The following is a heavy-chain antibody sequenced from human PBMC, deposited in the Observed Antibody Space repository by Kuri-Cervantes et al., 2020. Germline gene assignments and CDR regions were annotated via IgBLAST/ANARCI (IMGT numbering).Heavy chain of an antibody. J-gene: IGHJ4*02. CDR3: AKDKRSGWSFDY. CDR2: ISGSGGST. Sequence: GESLKISCAASGFTFSSYAMSWVRQAPGKGLEWVSAISGSGGSTYHADSVKGRFTITRDNSKNTLYLQMNSLRAEDTAVYYCAKDKRSGWSFDYWGQGTLVTVSS. D-gene: IGHD6-19*01. V-gene: IGHV3-23*01. CDR1: GFTFSSYA.